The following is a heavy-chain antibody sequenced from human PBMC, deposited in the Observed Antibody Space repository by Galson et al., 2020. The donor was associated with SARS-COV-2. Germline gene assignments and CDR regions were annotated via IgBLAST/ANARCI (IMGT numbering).Heavy chain of an antibody. Sequence: GGSLRLSCVVSGFSLTSYGMSWFRQAPGKGLEWVSLISGSTGSTSYADSVKGRFTISRDTSKNTLFLQFDSLRAEDTAIYYCAKDLGDWPRRIFDYWGQGALVTVSS. CDR3: AKDLGDWPRRIFDY. CDR2: ISGSTGST. V-gene: IGHV3-23*01. D-gene: IGHD2-21*02. J-gene: IGHJ4*02. CDR1: GFSLTSYG.